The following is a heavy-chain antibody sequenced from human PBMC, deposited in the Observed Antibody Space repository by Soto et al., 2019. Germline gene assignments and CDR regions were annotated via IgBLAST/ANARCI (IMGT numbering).Heavy chain of an antibody. CDR3: VRAGHVVDVHCYGMDL. CDR1: GFTFKDYS. Sequence: PGGPLRLSCQAPGFTFKDYSMDWVRQAPAKGLDWVSSISSSGAYIYYADSGKGRFAISQENANNVMYLQMDTLRAEDTADYYFVRAGHVVDVHCYGMDLWGQGTMVTVSS. D-gene: IGHD3-10*01. CDR2: ISSSGAYI. V-gene: IGHV3-21*01. J-gene: IGHJ6*02.